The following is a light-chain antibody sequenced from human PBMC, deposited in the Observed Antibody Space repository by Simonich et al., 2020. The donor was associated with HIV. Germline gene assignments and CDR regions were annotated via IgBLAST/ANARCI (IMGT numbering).Light chain of an antibody. J-gene: IGKJ2*01. CDR2: GAS. V-gene: IGKV3-20*01. Sequence: EIVLTQSPGTLSLYPGESATLSCRASQRFRSSYLAWSQQKPGLAPRLLICGASSRATGSPDRFSGSGSGTDFTRTISRLEPEDFAVYYCQQYAISPFSFGQGTKLEIK. CDR1: QRFRSSY. CDR3: QQYAISPFS.